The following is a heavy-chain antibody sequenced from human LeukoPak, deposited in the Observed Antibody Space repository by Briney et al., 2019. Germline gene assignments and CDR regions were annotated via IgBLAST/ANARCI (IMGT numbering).Heavy chain of an antibody. V-gene: IGHV4-34*01. CDR2: INHSGST. CDR1: GGSFSGYY. J-gene: IGHJ5*02. CDR3: ARREDPYSSGWYIKDWFDP. D-gene: IGHD6-19*01. Sequence: SETLSLTCAVYGGSFSGYYWSWIRQPPGKGLEWIGEINHSGSTNYNPSLKSRVTISVDTSKNQFSLKLSSVTAADTAVYYCARREDPYSSGWYIKDWFDPWGQGTLVTVSS.